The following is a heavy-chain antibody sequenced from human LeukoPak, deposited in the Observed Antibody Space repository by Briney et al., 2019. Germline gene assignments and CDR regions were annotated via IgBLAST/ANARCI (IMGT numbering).Heavy chain of an antibody. CDR2: IREDGNEK. D-gene: IGHD3-16*01. J-gene: IGHJ4*02. V-gene: IGHV3-7*01. CDR1: GFTFSSYW. Sequence: GGSLRLSCSASGFTFSSYWMSWVRQTTGKGLECVANIREDGNEKFYVDSVKGRFTISRDNAKNSLYLQMNSPRDEDTAVYFCARDYIGGWNDHWGKGTLVTVSS. CDR3: ARDYIGGWNDH.